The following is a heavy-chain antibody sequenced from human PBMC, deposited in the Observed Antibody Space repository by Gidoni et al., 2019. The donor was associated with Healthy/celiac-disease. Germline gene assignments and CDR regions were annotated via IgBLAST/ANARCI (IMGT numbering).Heavy chain of an antibody. Sequence: EVQLLESGGGLVQPGGSLRLSCAASGFTCSSYAMSWVRQAPGKGLEWVSAISGSGGSTYYADSVKGRFTISRDNSKNTLYLQMNSLRAEDTAVYYCAKGSIEGYSGYDYPSWFDPWGQGTLVTVSS. J-gene: IGHJ5*02. CDR1: GFTCSSYA. CDR2: ISGSGGST. D-gene: IGHD5-12*01. V-gene: IGHV3-23*01. CDR3: AKGSIEGYSGYDYPSWFDP.